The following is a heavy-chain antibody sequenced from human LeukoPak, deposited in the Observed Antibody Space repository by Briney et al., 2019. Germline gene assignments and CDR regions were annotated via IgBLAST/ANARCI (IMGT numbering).Heavy chain of an antibody. CDR3: ARDMDCTNGVCPTVGYFDY. V-gene: IGHV1-2*02. CDR1: GYTFTGYY. J-gene: IGHJ4*02. CDR2: INPNSGGT. D-gene: IGHD2-8*01. Sequence: ASVKVSCKASGYTFTGYYMHWVRQAPGQGLEWMGWINPNSGGTNYAQKFQGRATMTRDTSISTAYMELSRLRSDDTAVYYCARDMDCTNGVCPTVGYFDYWGQGTLVTVSS.